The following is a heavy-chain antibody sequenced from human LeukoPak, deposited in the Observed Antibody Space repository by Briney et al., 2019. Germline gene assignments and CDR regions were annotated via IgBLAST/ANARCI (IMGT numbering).Heavy chain of an antibody. Sequence: ASVKVSCKASGYTFTGYYMHWVGQAPGQGVEGMGGIKPNSGGTNYAQKIQGRGTMNRDTSISTAYMELSRLRSDDTAVYYCARDIGEDAFDIWGQGTMVTVSS. CDR1: GYTFTGYY. CDR2: IKPNSGGT. CDR3: ARDIGEDAFDI. V-gene: IGHV1-2*02. J-gene: IGHJ3*02.